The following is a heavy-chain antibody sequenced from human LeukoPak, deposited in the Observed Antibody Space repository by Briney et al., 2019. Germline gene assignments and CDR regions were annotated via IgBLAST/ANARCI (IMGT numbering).Heavy chain of an antibody. V-gene: IGHV3-21*01. J-gene: IGHJ4*02. Sequence: GGSLRLSCAASGFNFSSYSMNWVRQAPGKGLEWVSSISSSSSYIYYADSVKGRFTISRDNAKNSLYLQMNSLRAEDTAVYYCARDSNVVGAKGAGWGQGTLVTVSS. CDR1: GFNFSSYS. D-gene: IGHD1-26*01. CDR2: ISSSSSYI. CDR3: ARDSNVVGAKGAG.